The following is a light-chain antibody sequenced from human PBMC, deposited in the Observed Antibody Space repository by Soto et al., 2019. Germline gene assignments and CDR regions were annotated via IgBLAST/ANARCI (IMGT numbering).Light chain of an antibody. CDR2: KAS. V-gene: IGKV1-5*03. CDR1: QSIGSW. CDR3: QQYGNYSPWK. J-gene: IGKJ1*01. Sequence: DIQMTQSPSTLSASVGDRVTITCRASQSIGSWLAWYQQKPGKAPKLLIYKASSLESGVPSRFSGSGSGTEFSLTISSLQPDDFASYYCQQYGNYSPWKFGQGTKVEIK.